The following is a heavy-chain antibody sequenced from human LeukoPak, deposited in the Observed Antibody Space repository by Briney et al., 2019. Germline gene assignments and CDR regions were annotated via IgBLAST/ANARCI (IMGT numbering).Heavy chain of an antibody. CDR1: GDTFTSYA. D-gene: IGHD1-26*01. J-gene: IGHJ4*02. CDR2: IIPIFGTA. V-gene: IGHV1-69*13. CDR3: ARTGPSGSYLNYFDY. Sequence: GASVKVSCKTSGDTFTSYAITWVRQATGQGLEWMGGIIPIFGTANYAQKFQGRVTITADESTSTAYMELSSLRSEDTAVYYCARTGPSGSYLNYFDYWGQGTLVTVSS.